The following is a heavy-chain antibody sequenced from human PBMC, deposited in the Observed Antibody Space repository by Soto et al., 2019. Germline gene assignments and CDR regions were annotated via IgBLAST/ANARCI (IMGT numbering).Heavy chain of an antibody. CDR2: IYNRGTT. V-gene: IGHV4-39*01. CDR1: GGSISSSPYY. Sequence: QLQLQESGPRLVKPSETLSLTCTVSGGSISSSPYYWGWIRQPPGKGLEWIGSIYNRGTTDYNPSLKSRATISVDTSKNQLSLKLTSVTAADTAVYYCARKSDAAASKPPDYWGQGTLVTVSS. CDR3: ARKSDAAASKPPDY. D-gene: IGHD6-25*01. J-gene: IGHJ4*02.